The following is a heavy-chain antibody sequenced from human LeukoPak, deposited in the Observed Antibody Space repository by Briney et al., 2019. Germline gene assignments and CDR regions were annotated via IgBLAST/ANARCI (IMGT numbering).Heavy chain of an antibody. V-gene: IGHV3-7*03. J-gene: IGHJ6*02. CDR2: INHNGNVN. CDR1: GFTVSSNY. Sequence: AGGSLRLPCAASGFTVSSNYMSWARQAPGKGLEWVASINHNGNVNYYVDSVKGRFTISRDNAKNSLYLQMSNLRAEDTAVYFCARGGGLDVWGQGATVTVSS. D-gene: IGHD3-16*01. CDR3: ARGGGLDV.